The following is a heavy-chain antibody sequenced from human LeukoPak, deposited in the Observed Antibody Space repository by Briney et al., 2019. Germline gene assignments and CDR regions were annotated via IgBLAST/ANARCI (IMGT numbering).Heavy chain of an antibody. Sequence: ASVKVSCKVSGYTFTDYYMHWVQQAPGKGLEWMGLVDPEDGETIYAEKFQGRVTITAVTSTDTAYMELSSLRSEDTAVYYCAALIVPAAISGAFDIWGQGTMVTVSS. V-gene: IGHV1-69-2*01. D-gene: IGHD2-2*02. CDR2: VDPEDGET. CDR1: GYTFTDYY. J-gene: IGHJ3*02. CDR3: AALIVPAAISGAFDI.